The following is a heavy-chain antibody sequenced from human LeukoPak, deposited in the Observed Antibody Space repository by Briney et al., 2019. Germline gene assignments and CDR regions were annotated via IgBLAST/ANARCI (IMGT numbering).Heavy chain of an antibody. V-gene: IGHV3-66*01. CDR1: GVTVTTNY. CDR3: AGGGSGRYWAFDI. J-gene: IGHJ3*02. Sequence: GGSLRLSCAASGVTVTTNYMSWVRQAPGKGLEWVSITYSSGSTNSADSVKGRFTITRDDSKNTLYLQMNSLRPEDTAVYYCAGGGSGRYWAFDIWGQGTMVTVFS. D-gene: IGHD1-26*01. CDR2: TYSSGST.